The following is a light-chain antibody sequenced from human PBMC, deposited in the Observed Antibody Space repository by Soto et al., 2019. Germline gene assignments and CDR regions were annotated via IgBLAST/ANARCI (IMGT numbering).Light chain of an antibody. CDR2: GAS. J-gene: IGKJ5*01. Sequence: EIELTQSPGTLSLSPGERATLSCRASQSVSSSYLAWYQQKPGQAPRLLIYGASSRATGIPDRFSGSGSGTDFTLTISRLEPEDFAVYYRQQYGSPSFTFGQGTRLEIK. CDR1: QSVSSSY. CDR3: QQYGSPSFT. V-gene: IGKV3-20*01.